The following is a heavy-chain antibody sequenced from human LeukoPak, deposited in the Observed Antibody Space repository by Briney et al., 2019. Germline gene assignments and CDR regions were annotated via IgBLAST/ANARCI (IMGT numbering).Heavy chain of an antibody. J-gene: IGHJ4*02. V-gene: IGHV1-2*02. CDR1: GYTFTGYY. Sequence: ASVTVSCKASGYTFTGYYMHWVRQAPGQGLEWMGWINPNSGGTNYAQKFQGRVTMTGDTSISTAYMELTRLTSDDTAVYYCARGTYYDSSAYSGVRLFDYWGQGTLVTVSS. CDR2: INPNSGGT. CDR3: ARGTYYDSSAYSGVRLFDY. D-gene: IGHD3-22*01.